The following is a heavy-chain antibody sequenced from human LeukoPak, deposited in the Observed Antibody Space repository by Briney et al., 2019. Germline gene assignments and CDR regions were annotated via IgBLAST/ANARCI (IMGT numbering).Heavy chain of an antibody. V-gene: IGHV1-2*02. CDR3: ARDGVVVVAATRIPVGWFDP. Sequence: ASVKVSCKASGYTFTGYYRHWVRQAPGQGLEWMGWINPNSGGTNYAQKFQGRVTMTRDTSISTAYMELSRLRSDDTAVYYCARDGVVVVAATRIPVGWFDPWGQGTLVTVSS. CDR1: GYTFTGYY. J-gene: IGHJ5*01. CDR2: INPNSGGT. D-gene: IGHD2-15*01.